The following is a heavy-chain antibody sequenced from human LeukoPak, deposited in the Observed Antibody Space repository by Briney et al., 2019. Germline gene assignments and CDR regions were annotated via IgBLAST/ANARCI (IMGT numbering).Heavy chain of an antibody. Sequence: ASVKVSCKASGYTFTRYDISWVRQAPGQGLEWMGWISAYNGNTNYAQKLQGRVTMTTDTSTSTVYMELRSLRSDDTAVYYCARDLYYDSSGTHAFDIWGQGTMVTVSS. D-gene: IGHD3-22*01. V-gene: IGHV1-18*01. J-gene: IGHJ3*02. CDR3: ARDLYYDSSGTHAFDI. CDR1: GYTFTRYD. CDR2: ISAYNGNT.